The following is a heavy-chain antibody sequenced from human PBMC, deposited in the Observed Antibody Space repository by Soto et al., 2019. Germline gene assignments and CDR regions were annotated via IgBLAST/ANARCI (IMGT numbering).Heavy chain of an antibody. Sequence: QVQLVQSGAEVKKPGSSVKVSCNTSGGTFSSYAIIWVRQAPGQGLEWMGGIIPIFDTANYAQKFQGRVTITADESTSTAYMELSSLRSEDTAVYYCARHDCISSSCYYYYYYSMDVWGQGTTVTVSS. CDR3: ARHDCISSSCYYYYYYSMDV. J-gene: IGHJ6*02. D-gene: IGHD2-2*01. CDR2: IIPIFDTA. V-gene: IGHV1-69*12. CDR1: GGTFSSYA.